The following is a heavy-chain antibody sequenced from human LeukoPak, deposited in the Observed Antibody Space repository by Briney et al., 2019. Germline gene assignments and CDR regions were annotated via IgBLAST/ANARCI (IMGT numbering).Heavy chain of an antibody. CDR3: ARDGTAACLYFDL. D-gene: IGHD6-6*01. CDR1: GFTFTDYW. J-gene: IGHJ4*01. CDR2: IRQDGSEN. V-gene: IGHV3-7*01. Sequence: TGGSLRLSCDVSGFTFTDYWMNWVRQPPGKGPEWVASIRQDGSENTYVDSVKGRFTISRDNTKNSLSLQLNGLRAEDTAVYYCARDGTAACLYFDLWGRGTLATVSS.